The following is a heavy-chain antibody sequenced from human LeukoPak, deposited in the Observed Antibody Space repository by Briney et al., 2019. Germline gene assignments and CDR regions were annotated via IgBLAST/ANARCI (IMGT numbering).Heavy chain of an antibody. D-gene: IGHD2-15*01. CDR3: LGGPLRTAPAY. V-gene: IGHV4-61*01. CDR2: ISRTGTT. CDR1: GGSISSGSYY. J-gene: IGHJ4*02. Sequence: SETLSLTCTVSGGSISSGSYYWSWLRQPPGKGLEWIGFISRTGTTNYNPSLKSRVTISIDTSKKQSSLKVTSVTASDTALYFCLGGPLRTAPAYWGQGTLVTVSS.